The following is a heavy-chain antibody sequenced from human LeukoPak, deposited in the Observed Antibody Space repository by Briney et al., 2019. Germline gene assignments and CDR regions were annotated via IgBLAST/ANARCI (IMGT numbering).Heavy chain of an antibody. CDR1: GGSISSYY. Sequence: SETLSLTCTVSGGSISSYYWSWIRQPAGKGLEWIGRIHTSGSTNYNPSLKSRVTMSVDTSKNQFSLKLSSVTAADTAVYYCARVMGYCSSTSCYAYDYWGQGTLVTVSS. V-gene: IGHV4-4*07. CDR3: ARVMGYCSSTSCYAYDY. D-gene: IGHD2-2*01. CDR2: IHTSGST. J-gene: IGHJ4*02.